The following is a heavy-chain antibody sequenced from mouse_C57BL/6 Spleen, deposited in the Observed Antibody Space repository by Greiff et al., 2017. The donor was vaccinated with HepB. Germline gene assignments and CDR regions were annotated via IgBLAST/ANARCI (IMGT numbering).Heavy chain of an antibody. CDR2: ISSGGDYI. CDR3: TISYGNYDAMDY. CDR1: GFTFSSYA. V-gene: IGHV5-9-1*02. Sequence: DVMLVESGEGLVKPGGSLKLSCAASGFTFSSYAMSWVRQTPEKRLEWVAYISSGGDYIYYADTVKGRFTISRDNARNTLYLQMSSLKSEDTAMYYCTISYGNYDAMDYWGQGTSVTVSS. J-gene: IGHJ4*01. D-gene: IGHD2-1*01.